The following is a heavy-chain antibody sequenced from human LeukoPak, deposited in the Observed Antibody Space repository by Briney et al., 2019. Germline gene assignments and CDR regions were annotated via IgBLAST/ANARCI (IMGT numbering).Heavy chain of an antibody. CDR1: GGTFSSYA. CDR3: ASRVGGDYCFDY. Sequence: SVKVSCKASGGTFSSYAISWVRQAPGQGLEWMGGIIPIFGTANYAQKFQGRVTITTDESTSTAYMELSSLRSEDTAVYYCASRVGGDYCFDYWGQGTLVTVSS. V-gene: IGHV1-69*05. CDR2: IIPIFGTA. J-gene: IGHJ4*02. D-gene: IGHD3-3*01.